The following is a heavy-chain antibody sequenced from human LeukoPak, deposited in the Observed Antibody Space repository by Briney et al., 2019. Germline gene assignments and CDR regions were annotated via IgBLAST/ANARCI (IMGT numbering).Heavy chain of an antibody. D-gene: IGHD3-3*01. CDR2: IYYSGST. J-gene: IGHJ4*02. CDR3: ASSLYDFWSGYENAHFDY. V-gene: IGHV4-39*07. Sequence: SETLSLTGTVSGGSISSSSYYWGWIRQPPGKGLEWIGSIYYSGSTYYNPSLKSRVTISVDTSKNQFSLKLSSVTAADTAVYYCASSLYDFWSGYENAHFDYWGQGTLVTVSS. CDR1: GGSISSSSYY.